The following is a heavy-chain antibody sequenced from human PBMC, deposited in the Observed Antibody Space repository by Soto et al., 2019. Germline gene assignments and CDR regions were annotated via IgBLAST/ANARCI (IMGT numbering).Heavy chain of an antibody. CDR2: IYIGGST. Sequence: GGSLRLSCAASGFTVSSNYMSWVRQAPGKGLEWVSIIYIGGSTYYADSVKGRFTISRDNSKNTLYLQMNNLRGEDTAMYYCARALASSWYQDYWGQGTLVTVSS. V-gene: IGHV3-66*01. D-gene: IGHD6-13*01. CDR1: GFTVSSNY. J-gene: IGHJ4*02. CDR3: ARALASSWYQDY.